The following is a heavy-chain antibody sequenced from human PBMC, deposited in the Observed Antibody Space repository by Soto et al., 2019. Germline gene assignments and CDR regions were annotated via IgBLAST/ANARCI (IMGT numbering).Heavy chain of an antibody. V-gene: IGHV3-66*01. Sequence: EVQLVESGGGLVQPGGSLRLSCVASGFTVSINYMSWVRQAPGKGLEWVSVIYSDGLTYYADSVKGRFTISRDNSKNTLYLQMNSLRAEDTAVYYCARDPPPYSLTLGYWGQGTLVTVSS. J-gene: IGHJ4*02. CDR2: IYSDGLT. CDR3: ARDPPPYSLTLGY. D-gene: IGHD4-4*01. CDR1: GFTVSINY.